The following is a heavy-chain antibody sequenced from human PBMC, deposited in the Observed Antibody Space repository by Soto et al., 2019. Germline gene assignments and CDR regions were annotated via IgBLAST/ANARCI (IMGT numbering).Heavy chain of an antibody. Sequence: GGSLRLSCAASGFTFSSYGMHWVRQAPGKGLEWVAVISYDGSNKYYADSVKGRFTISRDNSKNTLYLQMNSLRAEDTAVYYCAKVAKGKYYYYYMDVWGKGTTVTVSS. CDR2: ISYDGSNK. CDR1: GFTFSSYG. V-gene: IGHV3-30*18. CDR3: AKVAKGKYYYYYMDV. J-gene: IGHJ6*03.